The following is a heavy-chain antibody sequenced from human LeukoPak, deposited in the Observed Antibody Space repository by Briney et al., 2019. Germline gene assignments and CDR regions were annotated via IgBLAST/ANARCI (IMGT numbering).Heavy chain of an antibody. CDR3: ARDRTYYYDSSVGY. CDR1: VFTFSDYY. CDR2: ISSSGSTI. D-gene: IGHD3-22*01. J-gene: IGHJ4*02. V-gene: IGHV3-11*01. Sequence: PGWSLRLSCAASVFTFSDYYMSWIRQAPGKGLEWVSYISSSGSTIYYADSVKGRFTISRDNAKNSVYLQMKSLRAEDTAVYYCARDRTYYYDSSVGYWGKGNLVSVSS.